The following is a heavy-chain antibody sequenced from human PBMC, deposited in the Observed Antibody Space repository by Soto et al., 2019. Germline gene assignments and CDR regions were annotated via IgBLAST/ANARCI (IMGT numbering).Heavy chain of an antibody. V-gene: IGHV3-23*01. CDR2: ISGGGSST. J-gene: IGHJ4*02. Sequence: GGSLRLSCAASGFTFSSYAVSWVRQAPGKGLEWVSAISGGGSSTCYADSVKGRFTISRDNAKNTLYLQMNGLRAEDTAVYYCASSLLKPFDYWGQGTLVTVSS. CDR3: ASSLLKPFDY. D-gene: IGHD6-6*01. CDR1: GFTFSSYA.